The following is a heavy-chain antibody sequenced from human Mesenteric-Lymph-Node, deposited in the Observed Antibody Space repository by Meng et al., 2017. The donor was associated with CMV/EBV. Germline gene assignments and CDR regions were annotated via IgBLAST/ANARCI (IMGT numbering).Heavy chain of an antibody. D-gene: IGHD4-17*01. J-gene: IGHJ6*02. CDR1: GFTFSNYW. CDR3: ARATVTTRWDYYYYGMDV. V-gene: IGHV3-74*01. CDR2: INSDGSST. Sequence: GGSLRLSCAASGFTFSNYWMHWVRQAPGKGLVWVSRINSDGSSTSYADSVKGRFTISRDNAKNTLYLQMNSLRAEDTAVYYCARATVTTRWDYYYYGMDVWGQGTTVTVSS.